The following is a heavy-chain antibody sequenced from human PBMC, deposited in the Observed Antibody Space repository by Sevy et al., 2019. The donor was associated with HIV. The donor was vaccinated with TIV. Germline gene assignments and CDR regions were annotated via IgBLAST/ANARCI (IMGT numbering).Heavy chain of an antibody. CDR3: AKKMGGGSGMAFLVDY. V-gene: IGHV3-23*01. J-gene: IGHJ4*02. Sequence: GGSLRLSCAASGFTFSSFAMGWVRQAPGKGLDWISVISGTGDHTYYADSVKGRFTISRHNPKNTLFLQMNSLSAEDTAIFYCAKKMGGGSGMAFLVDYWGQGTLVTVSS. CDR1: GFTFSSFA. D-gene: IGHD5-18*01. CDR2: ISGTGDHT.